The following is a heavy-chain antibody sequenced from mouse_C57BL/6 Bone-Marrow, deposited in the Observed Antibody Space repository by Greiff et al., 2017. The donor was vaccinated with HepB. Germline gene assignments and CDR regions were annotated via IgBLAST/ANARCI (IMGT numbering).Heavy chain of an antibody. CDR1: GFTFSDYG. CDR3: ARPNYYGSSWWYFDY. CDR2: ISSGSSTI. Sequence: EVKLVESGGGLVKPGGSLKLSCAASGFTFSDYGMHWVRQAPEKGLEWVAYISSGSSTIYYADTVKGRFTISRDNAKNTLFLQMTSLRSEDTAMYYCARPNYYGSSWWYFDYWGQGTTLTVSS. V-gene: IGHV5-17*01. J-gene: IGHJ2*01. D-gene: IGHD1-1*01.